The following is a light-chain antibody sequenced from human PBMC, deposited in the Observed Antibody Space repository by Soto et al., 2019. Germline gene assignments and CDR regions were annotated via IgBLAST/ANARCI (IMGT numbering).Light chain of an antibody. J-gene: IGKJ2*01. V-gene: IGKV3-20*01. CDR3: QHQQYGVSALYT. CDR2: GAS. CDR1: QGVNSNY. Sequence: EIILTQSPGTLSLFPGERATLSCRASQGVNSNYLAWYQQRPGQAPRLLFYGASNRASGIPDRFSSSGSGTDFTLTITRLEPEDFAVYYCQHQQYGVSALYTFGQGPKLEIK.